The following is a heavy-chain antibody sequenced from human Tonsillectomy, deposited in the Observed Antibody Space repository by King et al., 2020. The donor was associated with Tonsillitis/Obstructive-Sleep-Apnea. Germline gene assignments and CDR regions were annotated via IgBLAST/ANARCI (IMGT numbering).Heavy chain of an antibody. Sequence: VQLVESGGGVVQPGRSLRLSCAASGFTFSNYAMHWVRQAPGKGLEWVAVISYDGSNKNYADSVKGRFTISRDTSKNTLYLQMNSLRAEDTAVYYCARAQVGSGFYYYYCMDVWGKGTTVTVSS. V-gene: IGHV3-30*04. CDR2: ISYDGSNK. CDR1: GFTFSNYA. J-gene: IGHJ6*03. CDR3: ARAQVGSGFYYYYCMDV. D-gene: IGHD3-10*01.